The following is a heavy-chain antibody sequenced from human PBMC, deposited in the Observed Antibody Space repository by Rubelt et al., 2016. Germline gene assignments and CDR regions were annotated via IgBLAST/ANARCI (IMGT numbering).Heavy chain of an antibody. CDR1: GFTFSSYG. Sequence: QVQLVESGGGVVQPGGSLRLSCAASGFTFSSYGIHWVRQAPGKGLEWVTFTNYDGSNKYYADSVKGRFTVSRDNSKNTLYLQMDSLGAEDSAVYYCASQNGAGSGLDKWGQGTLVTVSS. CDR3: ASQNGAGSGLDK. J-gene: IGHJ4*02. D-gene: IGHD6-19*01. CDR2: TNYDGSNK. V-gene: IGHV3-30*02.